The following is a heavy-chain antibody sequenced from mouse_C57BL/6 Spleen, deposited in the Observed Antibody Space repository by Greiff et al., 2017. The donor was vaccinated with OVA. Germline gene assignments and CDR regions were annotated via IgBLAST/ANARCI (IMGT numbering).Heavy chain of an antibody. J-gene: IGHJ4*01. CDR3: ARDDSYPYYYAMDY. CDR2: ISSGSSTI. CDR1: GFTFSDYG. D-gene: IGHD2-3*01. Sequence: EVQGVESGGGLVKPGGSLKLSCAASGFTFSDYGMHWVRQAPEKGLEWVAYISSGSSTIYYADTVKGRFTISRDNAKNTLFLQMTSLRSEDTAMYFCARDDSYPYYYAMDYWGQGTSVTVSS. V-gene: IGHV5-17*01.